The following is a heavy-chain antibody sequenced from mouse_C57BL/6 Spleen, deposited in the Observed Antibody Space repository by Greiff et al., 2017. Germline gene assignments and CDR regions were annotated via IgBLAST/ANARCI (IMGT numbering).Heavy chain of an antibody. J-gene: IGHJ4*01. D-gene: IGHD1-1*01. V-gene: IGHV1-55*01. Sequence: VQLQQPGAELVKPGASVKMSCKASGYTFTSYWITWVKQRPGQGLEWIGDIYPGSGSTNYNEKFKSKATLTVDTSSSTAYMQLSSLTSEDSAIYYRAGVSECYSSTLYALDYWGQGNSGTVSS. CDR1: GYTFTSYW. CDR3: AGVSECYSSTLYALDY. CDR2: IYPGSGST.